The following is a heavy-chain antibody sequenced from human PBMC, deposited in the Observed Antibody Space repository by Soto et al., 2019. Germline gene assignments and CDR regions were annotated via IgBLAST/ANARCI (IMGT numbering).Heavy chain of an antibody. J-gene: IGHJ4*02. V-gene: IGHV3-15*07. CDR2: IKSKGGGETK. D-gene: IGHD4-4*01. CDR3: AWDNSGRFRTDH. Sequence: EVQLVESGGGLVKPGDSLRLSCAVSGLKFSDAWMNWVRQAPGKGLEWVGSIKSKGGGETKDYAATVKGRFAISRDEARDTLYLQMNSLKIEDTAVYYGAWDNSGRFRTDHWGQGALVTVS. CDR1: GLKFSDAW.